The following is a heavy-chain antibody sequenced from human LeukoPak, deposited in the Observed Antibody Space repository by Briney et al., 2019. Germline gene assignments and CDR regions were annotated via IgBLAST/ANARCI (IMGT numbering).Heavy chain of an antibody. Sequence: ETLSLTCTVSGASISSYYWSWVRQAPGKGLEWVANIKQDGSEKYYVDSVKGRFTISRDNAKNSLYLQMNSLRAEDTAVYYCARDPPGIAAAGYFDLWGRGTLVTVSS. CDR2: IKQDGSEK. CDR3: ARDPPGIAAAGYFDL. D-gene: IGHD6-13*01. J-gene: IGHJ2*01. CDR1: GASISSYY. V-gene: IGHV3-7*01.